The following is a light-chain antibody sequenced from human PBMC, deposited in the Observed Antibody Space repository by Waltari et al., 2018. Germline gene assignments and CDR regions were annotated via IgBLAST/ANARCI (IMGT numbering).Light chain of an antibody. Sequence: QTVVTQEPSFSVSPGGTITLTCGLNSGSVSTTNYPSWSQQTPGQPPRTLMYTTTTRASWVPALFSGSILGDKAALTITGAQADYESDYYCMLFVRSGTWVFGGGTKLTVV. CDR1: SGSVSTTNY. V-gene: IGLV8-61*01. J-gene: IGLJ3*02. CDR2: TTT. CDR3: MLFVRSGTWV.